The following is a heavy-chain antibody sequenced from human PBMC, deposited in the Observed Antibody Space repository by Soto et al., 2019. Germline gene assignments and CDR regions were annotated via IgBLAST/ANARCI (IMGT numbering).Heavy chain of an antibody. Sequence: SETLSLTCTVSGGSISSGGYYWSWIRQHPGKGLEWIGYIYYSGSTYYNPSLKSRVTISVDTSKNQFSLKLSSVTAADTAVYYCARAGEDYYYYYLDVWGKGTTVTVSS. CDR1: GGSISSGGYY. J-gene: IGHJ6*03. CDR3: ARAGEDYYYYYLDV. CDR2: IYYSGST. D-gene: IGHD2-21*01. V-gene: IGHV4-31*03.